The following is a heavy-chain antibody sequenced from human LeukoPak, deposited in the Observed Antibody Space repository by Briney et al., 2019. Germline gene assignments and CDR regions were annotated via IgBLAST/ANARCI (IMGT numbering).Heavy chain of an antibody. D-gene: IGHD3-10*01. Sequence: ASVKVSCKASGGTFSSYAISWVRQAPGQGLEWMGGIIPIFGTANYAQKFQGRVTITADESTSTAYMELSSLRSEDTAVYYCARVGNYGSGSYYQRASRTGAFDIWGQGTMVTVSS. J-gene: IGHJ3*02. V-gene: IGHV1-69*13. CDR1: GGTFSSYA. CDR3: ARVGNYGSGSYYQRASRTGAFDI. CDR2: IIPIFGTA.